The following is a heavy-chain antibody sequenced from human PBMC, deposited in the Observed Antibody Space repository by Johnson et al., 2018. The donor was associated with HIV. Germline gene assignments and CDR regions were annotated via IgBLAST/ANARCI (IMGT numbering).Heavy chain of an antibody. D-gene: IGHD2-2*01. CDR1: GFTFSSYA. CDR2: ISYDGSNK. CDR3: ARQPDNFCSSDAFDI. J-gene: IGHJ3*02. Sequence: QEKLVESGGGVVQPGRSLRLSCAASGFTFSSYAMHWVRQAPGKGLEWVAVISYDGSNKYYADSVKGRFTISRDNSKNTLYLQMNSLRAEDTAVYYCARQPDNFCSSDAFDIWGQGTMVTVSS. V-gene: IGHV3-30*04.